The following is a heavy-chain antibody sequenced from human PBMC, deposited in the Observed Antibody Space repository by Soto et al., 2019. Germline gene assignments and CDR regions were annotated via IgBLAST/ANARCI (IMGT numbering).Heavy chain of an antibody. D-gene: IGHD3-22*01. CDR1: GYTFTGYY. CDR3: ARGQHYYDSSGYFY. V-gene: IGHV1-2*02. Sequence: ASVKVSCKASGYTFTGYYMHWVRQAPGQGLEWMGWINPNSGGTNYAQKFQGRVTMTRDTSISTAYMELSRLRSDDTAVYYCARGQHYYDSSGYFYWGQETLVTVSS. CDR2: INPNSGGT. J-gene: IGHJ4*02.